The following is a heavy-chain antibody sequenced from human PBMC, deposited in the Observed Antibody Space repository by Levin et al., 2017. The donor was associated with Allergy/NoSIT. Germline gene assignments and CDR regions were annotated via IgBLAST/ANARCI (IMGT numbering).Heavy chain of an antibody. CDR2: IYYSGNI. J-gene: IGHJ5*02. D-gene: IGHD1-1*01. Sequence: PSETLSLTCSVSGDSISSSNYYWGWIRQPPGKGLEWIGSIYYSGNIYYNPSPKSRVTISVDTSKNQFSLKMSSVTAADTAVYYCARSSIGTTAGDNWFDPWGQGTLVTVSS. V-gene: IGHV4-39*01. CDR1: GDSISSSNYY. CDR3: ARSSIGTTAGDNWFDP.